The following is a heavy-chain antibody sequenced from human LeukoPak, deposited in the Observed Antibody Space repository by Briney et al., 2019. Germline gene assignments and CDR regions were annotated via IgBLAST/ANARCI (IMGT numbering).Heavy chain of an antibody. CDR3: ARGPVGPEWLVWDFDY. CDR2: INPNSGGT. J-gene: IGHJ4*02. CDR1: GYTFTGYY. Sequence: ASVKDSCKASGYTFTGYYMHWVRQAPGQGLEWMGWINPNSGGTNYAQKFQGRVTMTRDTSISTAYMELSRLRSDDTAVYYCARGPVGPEWLVWDFDYWGQGTLVTVSS. D-gene: IGHD6-19*01. V-gene: IGHV1-2*02.